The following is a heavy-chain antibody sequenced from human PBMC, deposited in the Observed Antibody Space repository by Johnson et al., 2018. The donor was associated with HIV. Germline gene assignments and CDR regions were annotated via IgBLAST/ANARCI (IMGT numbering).Heavy chain of an antibody. J-gene: IGHJ3*02. CDR3: AKDSGSIAFDI. CDR2: IKQDGSNK. CDR1: GFRFNYYW. Sequence: VQLVESGGGVVQPGRSLRLSCAASGFRFNYYWMSWVRQAPGKGLEWVANIKQDGSNKYYADSVKGRFTISRDNSKNTLYLQMNSLRAEDTAVYYCAKDSGSIAFDIWGQGTMVTVSS. D-gene: IGHD6-19*01. V-gene: IGHV3-7*01.